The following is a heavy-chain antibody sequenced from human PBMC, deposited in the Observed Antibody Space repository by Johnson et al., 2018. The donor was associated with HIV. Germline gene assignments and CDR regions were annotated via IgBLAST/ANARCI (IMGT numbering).Heavy chain of an antibody. CDR3: ARYKLDPHAGGDAFDI. CDR1: GFTFSSYW. D-gene: IGHD1-1*01. CDR2: IKQDGSEK. Sequence: VQLVESGGGVVQPGRSLRLSCAASGFTFSSYWMSWVRQAPGKGLEWVANIKQDGSEKYYVDSVKGRFTISRDNAKNSLYLQMNSLRAEDTAVYYCARYKLDPHAGGDAFDIWGQGTMVTVSS. J-gene: IGHJ3*02. V-gene: IGHV3-7*01.